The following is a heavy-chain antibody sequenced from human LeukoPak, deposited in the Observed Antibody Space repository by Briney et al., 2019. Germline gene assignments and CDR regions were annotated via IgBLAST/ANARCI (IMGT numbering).Heavy chain of an antibody. D-gene: IGHD6-19*01. CDR3: AREMGGRAVAGTDFDY. CDR1: GFTLGGQP. V-gene: IGHV3-21*01. CDR2: ISSSSSYI. Sequence: PGGSLRLSFAAPGFTLGGQPMSGVRQAPGKGLGWVSPISSSSSYIYYADSVKGRFTISRDNAKNSLYLQMNSLRAEDTAVYYCAREMGGRAVAGTDFDYWGQGTLVTVSS. J-gene: IGHJ4*02.